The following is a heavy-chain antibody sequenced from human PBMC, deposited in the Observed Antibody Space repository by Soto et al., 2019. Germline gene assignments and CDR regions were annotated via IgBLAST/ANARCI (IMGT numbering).Heavy chain of an antibody. D-gene: IGHD6-13*01. CDR3: ARHKGIAAALDAFDI. Sequence: PGVPMQNSCKGSGGSIVSFWISWVRKMTGKGLEWMGRIDPSDSYTNYSPSFQGHVTISADKSISTAYLQWSSLKASDTAMYYCARHKGIAAALDAFDICGQGTMVTGSS. CDR1: GGSIVSFW. V-gene: IGHV5-10-1*01. CDR2: IDPSDSYT. J-gene: IGHJ3*02.